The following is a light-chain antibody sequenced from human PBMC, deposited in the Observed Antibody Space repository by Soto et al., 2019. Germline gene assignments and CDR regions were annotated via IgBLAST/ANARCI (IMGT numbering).Light chain of an antibody. CDR1: QDISDY. J-gene: IGKJ4*01. CDR2: AAS. CDR3: QQYDNIPHT. V-gene: IGKV1-33*01. Sequence: DFQMTQSPSSLSASVGDRVTIPCQASQDISDYLNWYQQKPGAAPKLLIYAASNLQAGVPPRVCGSVSWTEFTFTISSLQFEDVAIYYCQQYDNIPHTFGGGTRGDI.